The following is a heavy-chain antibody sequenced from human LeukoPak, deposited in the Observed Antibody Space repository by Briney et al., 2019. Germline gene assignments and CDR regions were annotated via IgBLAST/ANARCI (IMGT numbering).Heavy chain of an antibody. J-gene: IGHJ4*02. Sequence: SETLSLTCTVSGGSISSYYWSWIRQPPAKGLEWIGYIYYSGSTNYNPSLKSRVTISVDTSKNEFSLKLSSVTAADTAVYYCARDRYIYCGGDCHAFDYWGQGTLVTVSS. CDR1: GGSISSYY. V-gene: IGHV4-59*01. CDR2: IYYSGST. D-gene: IGHD2-21*02. CDR3: ARDRYIYCGGDCHAFDY.